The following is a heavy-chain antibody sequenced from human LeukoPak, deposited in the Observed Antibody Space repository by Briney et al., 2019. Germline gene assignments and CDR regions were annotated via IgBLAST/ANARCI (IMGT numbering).Heavy chain of an antibody. V-gene: IGHV4-38-2*01. D-gene: IGHD2-2*01. J-gene: IGHJ5*02. CDR1: GYSISSGYY. CDR3: ARVWSGYCSSTSCYVAYNWFDP. CDR2: IYHSGST. Sequence: PSETLSLTCAVSGYSISSGYYWGWIRQPPGKGLEWIGSIYHSGSTYYNPSLKSRVIISLDTSKDQFSLKLSSVPAADTAVYYCARVWSGYCSSTSCYVAYNWFDPWGQGTLVTVSS.